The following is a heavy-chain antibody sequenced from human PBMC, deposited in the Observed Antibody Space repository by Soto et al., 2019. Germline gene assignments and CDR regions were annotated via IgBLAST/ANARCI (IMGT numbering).Heavy chain of an antibody. CDR2: ISAYSGDT. CDR3: ARDGRAFSIFGETMDV. Sequence: ASVKVSCKTPGYTFTNYAINWVRQAPGQGLQWMGWISAYSGDTKYAQRFQDRLTVTTDPSTTTAYMELRSLRSDDTAVYYCARDGRAFSIFGETMDVWGQGTTVTVSS. J-gene: IGHJ6*02. D-gene: IGHD3-3*01. V-gene: IGHV1-18*01. CDR1: GYTFTNYA.